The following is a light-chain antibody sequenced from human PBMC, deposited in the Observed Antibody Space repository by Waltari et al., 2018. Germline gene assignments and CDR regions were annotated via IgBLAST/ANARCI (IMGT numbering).Light chain of an antibody. CDR3: SSYTTNTRI. V-gene: IGLV2-18*02. Sequence: QSALTQPPSVSGSPGQSVTISCTGTSSDVGNYNRVSCYQQSPGTVPKLIIYDVHNRHSGGSNRFSGSKSGNTASLTISGLQAEDEADYYCSSYTTNTRIFGGGTKVTVL. CDR1: SSDVGNYNR. CDR2: DVH. J-gene: IGLJ2*01.